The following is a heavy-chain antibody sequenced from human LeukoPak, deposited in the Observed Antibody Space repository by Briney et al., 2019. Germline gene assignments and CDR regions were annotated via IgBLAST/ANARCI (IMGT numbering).Heavy chain of an antibody. CDR2: INHSGSN. CDR3: ARVRSITIFGVVRYYFDY. CDR1: GGSFSGYY. D-gene: IGHD3-3*01. V-gene: IGHV4-34*01. Sequence: SETLSLTCAVYGGSFSGYYWSWIRQPQGKGVEWIGEINHSGSNNYNPSRKSRVKISVDTYKNQFSLKLRSVTAADTAVYYCARVRSITIFGVVRYYFDYWGQGTLVTVSS. J-gene: IGHJ4*02.